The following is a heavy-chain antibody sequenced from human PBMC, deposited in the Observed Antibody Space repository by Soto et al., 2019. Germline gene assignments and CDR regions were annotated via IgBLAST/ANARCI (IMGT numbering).Heavy chain of an antibody. CDR2: IYFTGKA. J-gene: IGHJ4*02. CDR3: VSGDACGVLLDY. Sequence: TLTLTCPVSGASINSVGYYWNWGRLLPGRGLEWIGYIYFTGKAYYNPSLESRVTISLDTPQNQFSLELNSVSAADTAVYYCVSGDACGVLLDYWGQGALVTVSS. D-gene: IGHD2-21*01. CDR1: GASINSVGYY. V-gene: IGHV4-31*03.